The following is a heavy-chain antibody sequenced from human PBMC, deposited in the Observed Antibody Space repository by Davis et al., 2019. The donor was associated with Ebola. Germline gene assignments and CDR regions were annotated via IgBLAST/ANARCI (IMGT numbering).Heavy chain of an antibody. V-gene: IGHV4-4*02. CDR2: IYHSGST. Sequence: MPSETLSLTCAVSGGSISSSNWWSWVRQPPGKGLEWIGEIYHSGSTSYNPSLKSRVTISVEKSRNQFSLKLGSVTAADTAVYYCARGNPLSDAFDIWGQGTMVTVSS. J-gene: IGHJ3*02. CDR1: GGSISSSNW. CDR3: ARGNPLSDAFDI. D-gene: IGHD2/OR15-2a*01.